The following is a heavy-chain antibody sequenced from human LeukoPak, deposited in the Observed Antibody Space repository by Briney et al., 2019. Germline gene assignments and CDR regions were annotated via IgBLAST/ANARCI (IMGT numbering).Heavy chain of an antibody. CDR3: VRVGGSWALDY. V-gene: IGHV3-48*04. J-gene: IGHJ4*02. D-gene: IGHD3-16*01. Sequence: GGSLRLSCAASGFTVISHSMNWVRQAPGKGLEWISYSSSNSTVYYADSVKGRFTIFRDNAQNSLYLQMNRLRAEDTAVYYCVRVGGSWALDYWGQGTLVTVSS. CDR2: SSSNSTV. CDR1: GFTVISHS.